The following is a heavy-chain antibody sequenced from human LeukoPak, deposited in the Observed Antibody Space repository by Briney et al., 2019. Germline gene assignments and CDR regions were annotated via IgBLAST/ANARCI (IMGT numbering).Heavy chain of an antibody. CDR1: GGTFSSYA. J-gene: IGHJ2*01. V-gene: IGHV1-69*05. CDR3: ARWDPRFGVAAFDL. CDR2: IIPIFGTA. Sequence: SVKVSCKASGGTFSSYAISWVRQAPGQGLEWMGGIIPIFGTANYAQKFQGRVTITTDESMSTAYMELSSLRSEDTAVYYWARWDPRFGVAAFDLWGRGTLVTVSS. D-gene: IGHD3-3*01.